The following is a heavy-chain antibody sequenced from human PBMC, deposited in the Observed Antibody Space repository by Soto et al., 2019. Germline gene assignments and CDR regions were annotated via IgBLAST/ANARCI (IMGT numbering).Heavy chain of an antibody. J-gene: IGHJ2*01. CDR3: VRGIPSQYTSDWLYWYFDL. CDR1: GFVYSNYA. V-gene: IGHV3-33*01. D-gene: IGHD6-25*01. CDR2: IWSDGTKK. Sequence: VQLVESGGGVVQPGRSLRLSCAASGFVYSNYAMHWVRPSPGKGLEWVALIWSDGTKKYYMDSVKGRFIISRDNSLKTLHLQMDSLRAEDAAVYFCVRGIPSQYTSDWLYWYFDLWGRGTQVTVSA.